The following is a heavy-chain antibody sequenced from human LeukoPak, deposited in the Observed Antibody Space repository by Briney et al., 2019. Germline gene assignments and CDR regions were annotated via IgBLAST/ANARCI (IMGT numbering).Heavy chain of an antibody. Sequence: PGGSLRLSCAASGFTFSSYSMSWVRQAPGKGLEWVANIKQDGSEKYYVDSVKGRFTISRDNAKNSLYLQMNSLRAEDTAVYYCASAGYSYGRDFDYWGQGTLVAVSS. V-gene: IGHV3-7*01. J-gene: IGHJ4*02. CDR3: ASAGYSYGRDFDY. CDR1: GFTFSSYS. D-gene: IGHD5-18*01. CDR2: IKQDGSEK.